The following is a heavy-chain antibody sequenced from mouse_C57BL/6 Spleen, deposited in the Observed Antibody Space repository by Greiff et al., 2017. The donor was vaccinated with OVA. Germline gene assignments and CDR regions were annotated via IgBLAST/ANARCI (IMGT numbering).Heavy chain of an antibody. J-gene: IGHJ1*03. D-gene: IGHD4-1*02. V-gene: IGHV1-69*01. CDR1: GYTFTSYW. CDR2: IDPSDSYT. CDR3: AREPTGTRPFDV. Sequence: QVQLQQPGAELVMPGASVKLSCKASGYTFTSYWMHWVKQRPGQGLEWIGEIDPSDSYTNYNQKFKGKSTLTVDNSSSTAYMQFSSLTSEESEVYSCAREPTGTRPFDVWGKGTTVTVSS.